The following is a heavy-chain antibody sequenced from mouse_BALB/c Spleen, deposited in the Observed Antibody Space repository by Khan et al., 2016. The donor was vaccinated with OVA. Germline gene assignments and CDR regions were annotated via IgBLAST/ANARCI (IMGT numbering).Heavy chain of an antibody. D-gene: IGHD1-1*02. CDR2: INPNNGGT. CDR1: GYTFSSYY. CDR3: TSSGYGGFAY. Sequence: QVQLQQSGAELVKPGTSVRLSCKSSGYTFSSYYLYWVKQRPGQGLEWIGDINPNNGGTNCNEKFKNKATLTVDKYSSTAYMQHSGLTSEASSVYYCTSSGYGGFAYWGQGTLVTVSA. V-gene: IGHV1-53*01. J-gene: IGHJ3*01.